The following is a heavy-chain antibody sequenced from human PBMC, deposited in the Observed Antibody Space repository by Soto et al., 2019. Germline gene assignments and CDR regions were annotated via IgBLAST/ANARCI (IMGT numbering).Heavy chain of an antibody. CDR3: AKDEGGPRSTIYYFDY. J-gene: IGHJ4*02. CDR2: LSGSGIRT. Sequence: PGGSLRLSCAASGFTFSSYAMNWVRQAPGKRLEWVSGLSGSGIRTYYADSVKGRFTISRDNSKNTLYLQMNSLRAEDTAVYYCAKDEGGPRSTIYYFDYWGQGTLVTVSS. CDR1: GFTFSSYA. V-gene: IGHV3-23*01. D-gene: IGHD3-9*01.